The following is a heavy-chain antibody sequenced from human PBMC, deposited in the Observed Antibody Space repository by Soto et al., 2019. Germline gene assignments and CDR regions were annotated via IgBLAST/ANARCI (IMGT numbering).Heavy chain of an antibody. CDR2: IYPGDSDT. V-gene: IGHV5-51*01. Sequence: PGESLKISCKGSGYSFTSYWIGWVRQMPGKGLEWMGIIYPGDSDTRYSPSFQGQVTISADKSISTAYLQWSSLKASDTAMYYCARLAHDYSNHRWFDSLRPKISHYYYGMDVWGQGTTVTVSS. J-gene: IGHJ6*02. CDR1: GYSFTSYW. CDR3: ARLAHDYSNHRWFDSLRPKISHYYYGMDV. D-gene: IGHD4-4*01.